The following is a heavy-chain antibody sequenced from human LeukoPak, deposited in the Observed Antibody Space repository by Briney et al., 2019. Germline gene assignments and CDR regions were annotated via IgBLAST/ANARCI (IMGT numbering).Heavy chain of an antibody. V-gene: IGHV3-23*01. J-gene: IGHJ4*02. CDR2: ISGSGGST. CDR1: GFTFSSYA. Sequence: QPGGSLRLSCAASGFTFSSYAMSWVRQAPGKGLEWVSDISGSGGSTYYADSVKGRFTISRDNSKNTLFLQMDSLRAEDTAAYYCAKAALGATPSDYWDQGTLVTVSS. D-gene: IGHD1-26*01. CDR3: AKAALGATPSDY.